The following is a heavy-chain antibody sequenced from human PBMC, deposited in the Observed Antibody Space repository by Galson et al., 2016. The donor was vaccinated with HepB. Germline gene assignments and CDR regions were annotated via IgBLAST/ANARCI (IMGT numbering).Heavy chain of an antibody. CDR2: IKKDGIER. J-gene: IGHJ4*02. Sequence: SLRLSCAASGFTFNTYWMTWVRQAPGKGLEWVASIKKDGIERYYGDPVKGRFTISRDNARNTLFLQMDSLRSEDTAIFYCVRVASGSYFARFDSWGQGVLITVSS. D-gene: IGHD1-26*01. V-gene: IGHV3-7*03. CDR1: GFTFNTYW. CDR3: VRVASGSYFARFDS.